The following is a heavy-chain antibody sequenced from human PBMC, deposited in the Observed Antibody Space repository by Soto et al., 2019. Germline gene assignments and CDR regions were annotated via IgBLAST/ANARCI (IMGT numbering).Heavy chain of an antibody. CDR2: ISYDGSNK. CDR1: GFTFSSYG. V-gene: IGHV3-30*03. CDR3: ATAADYNWFDP. J-gene: IGHJ5*02. D-gene: IGHD2-2*01. Sequence: VRLSCAASGFTFSSYGMHWVRQAPGKGLEWVAVISYDGSNKYYADSVKGRFTISRDNSKNTLYLQMNSLRAEDTAVYYCATAADYNWFDPWGQGTLVTVSS.